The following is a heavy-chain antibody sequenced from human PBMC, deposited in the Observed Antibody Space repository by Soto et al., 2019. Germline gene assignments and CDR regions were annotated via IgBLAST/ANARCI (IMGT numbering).Heavy chain of an antibody. Sequence: EVQLLESGGGLVQPGGSLRLSCAASGFTFSSYAMSWVRQAPGKGLEWVSAISGSGGSTYYADSVKGRFTISRDNSKNTRYLQMNSLRAEDTAVYYCAKGLVGVVVAATGSYGGKGTLVTVSS. CDR1: GFTFSSYA. D-gene: IGHD2-15*01. V-gene: IGHV3-23*01. CDR2: ISGSGGST. CDR3: AKGLVGVVVAATGSY. J-gene: IGHJ4*02.